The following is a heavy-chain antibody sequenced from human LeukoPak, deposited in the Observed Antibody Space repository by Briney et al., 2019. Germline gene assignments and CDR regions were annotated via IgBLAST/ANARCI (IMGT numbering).Heavy chain of an antibody. CDR3: ARKSIAARGGIDY. Sequence: SETLSLTCAVSGGSISSGGYSWSWIRQPPGKGLEWIGYIYHSGSTYYNPSLKSRVTISVDRSKNQFSLKLSSVTAADTAVYYCARKSIAARGGIDYWGQGTLVTVSS. D-gene: IGHD6-6*01. CDR2: IYHSGST. J-gene: IGHJ4*02. V-gene: IGHV4-30-2*02. CDR1: GGSISSGGYS.